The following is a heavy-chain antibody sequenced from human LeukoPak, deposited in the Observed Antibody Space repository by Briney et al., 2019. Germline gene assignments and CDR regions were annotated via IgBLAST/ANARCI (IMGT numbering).Heavy chain of an antibody. Sequence: SETLSLTCTVSGGSISSGSYYWSWIRQPAGKGLEWIGRIYTSGSTNYNPSLKSRVTISVDTSKNQFSLKLSSVTAADTAVYYCAFYGSGSHMDVWGKGTTVTVSS. CDR2: IYTSGST. D-gene: IGHD3-10*01. CDR3: AFYGSGSHMDV. CDR1: GGSISSGSYY. V-gene: IGHV4-61*02. J-gene: IGHJ6*03.